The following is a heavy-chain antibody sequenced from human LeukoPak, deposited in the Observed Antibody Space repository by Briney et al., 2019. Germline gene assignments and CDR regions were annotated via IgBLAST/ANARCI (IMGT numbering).Heavy chain of an antibody. Sequence: ASVKVSCKASGHTFTSYAMNWVRQAPGQGLEWMGWINPNSGGTNYAQKFQGRVTMTRDTSISTAYMELSRLRSDDTAVYYCARDPLYYDFWSGYKNAFDIWGQGTMVTVSS. CDR2: INPNSGGT. J-gene: IGHJ3*02. V-gene: IGHV1-2*02. CDR1: GHTFTSYA. CDR3: ARDPLYYDFWSGYKNAFDI. D-gene: IGHD3-3*01.